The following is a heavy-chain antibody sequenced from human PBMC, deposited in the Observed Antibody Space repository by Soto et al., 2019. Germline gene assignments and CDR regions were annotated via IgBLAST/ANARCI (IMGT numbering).Heavy chain of an antibody. CDR1: GGSISSSNW. Sequence: SETLSLTCAVSGGSISSSNWWSWVRQPPGKGLEWIGEIYHSGSTNYNPSLKSRVTISVDKSKNQFSLKLSSVTAADTAVYYCARVYLDYDILTGYKNNRFDSWGQGTLVT. D-gene: IGHD3-9*01. CDR2: IYHSGST. CDR3: ARVYLDYDILTGYKNNRFDS. J-gene: IGHJ5*01. V-gene: IGHV4-4*02.